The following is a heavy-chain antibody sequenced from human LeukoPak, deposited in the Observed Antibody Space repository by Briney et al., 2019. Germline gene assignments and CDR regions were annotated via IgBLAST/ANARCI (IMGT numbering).Heavy chain of an antibody. D-gene: IGHD3-3*01. CDR3: ARGSLYDFWSGYADGPFDY. Sequence: ASVTVSCKASGYTFTGYHMHWVRQASGQGLEWMGWINPNSGGTNYAQKFQGRVTMTRDTSINTAYMELSRLRSDDTAVYYCARGSLYDFWSGYADGPFDYWGQGTLVTVSS. CDR1: GYTFTGYH. V-gene: IGHV1-2*02. CDR2: INPNSGGT. J-gene: IGHJ4*02.